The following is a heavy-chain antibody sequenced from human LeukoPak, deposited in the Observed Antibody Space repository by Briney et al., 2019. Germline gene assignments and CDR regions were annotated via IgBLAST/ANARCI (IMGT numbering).Heavy chain of an antibody. CDR1: GFTVSSNY. V-gene: IGHV3-7*01. J-gene: IGHJ4*02. CDR2: IKQDGSEK. D-gene: IGHD1-1*01. Sequence: GGSLRLSCAASGFTVSSNYMSWVRQAPGKGLEWVANIKQDGSEKYYVDSVKGRFTISRDNTKNSLYLQMDSLRAEDTAVYYCARSSSQRALDYWGQGTLVTVSS. CDR3: ARSSSQRALDY.